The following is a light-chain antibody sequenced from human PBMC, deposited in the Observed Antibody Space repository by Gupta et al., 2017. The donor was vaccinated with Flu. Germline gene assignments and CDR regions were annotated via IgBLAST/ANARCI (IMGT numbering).Light chain of an antibody. CDR2: DND. Sequence: QSVLTQPPSMSAAPGQKVTISCSGSSSNIGNNYVSWYQQLPGTAPKLLIYDNDNRPSGIPDRFSGSKSGTSATLGITGLQTGDEADYYCGTWDSSLSALIFGGGTKLTVL. CDR1: SSNIGNNY. CDR3: GTWDSSLSALI. J-gene: IGLJ2*01. V-gene: IGLV1-51*01.